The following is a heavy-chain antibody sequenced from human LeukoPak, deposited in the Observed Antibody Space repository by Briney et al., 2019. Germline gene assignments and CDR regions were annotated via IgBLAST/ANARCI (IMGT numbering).Heavy chain of an antibody. CDR2: IFEDGMTK. D-gene: IGHD1/OR15-1a*01. CDR3: ARLLGRGTTFDS. V-gene: IGHV3-7*01. J-gene: IGHJ4*02. Sequence: GGSLRVSCAPSGFSFSGYLLSWVRQAPGKGVEGVATIFEDGMTKYYDDSVRGRFTISRDDAENSLYLEMTSLRTEDTAIYYCARLLGRGTTFDSWGQGTLVTVSS. CDR1: GFSFSGYL.